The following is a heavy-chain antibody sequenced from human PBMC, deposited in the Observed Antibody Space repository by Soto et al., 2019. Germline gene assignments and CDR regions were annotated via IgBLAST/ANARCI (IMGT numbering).Heavy chain of an antibody. CDR2: IVVGSGNT. V-gene: IGHV1-58*01. D-gene: IGHD3-10*01. CDR1: GFTFTSSA. CDR3: AAFPITMVRGVIRPDYYYYGMDV. Sequence: SVKVSCKASGFTFTSSAVQWVRQARGQRLEWIGWIVVGSGNTNYAQKFQERVTITRDMSTSTAYMELSSLRSEDTAVYYCAAFPITMVRGVIRPDYYYYGMDVWGQGTTVTVSS. J-gene: IGHJ6*02.